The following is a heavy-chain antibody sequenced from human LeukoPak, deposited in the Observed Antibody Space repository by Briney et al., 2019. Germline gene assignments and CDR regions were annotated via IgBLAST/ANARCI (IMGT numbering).Heavy chain of an antibody. D-gene: IGHD6-19*01. CDR1: GLTFSSYG. J-gene: IGHJ4*02. V-gene: IGHV3-23*01. CDR2: ISGSGGRT. CDR3: AKDGYTEWLGLYYFDY. Sequence: PGGSLRLSCAASGLTFSSYGMSWVRQAPGKGLEWVSGISGSGGRTYYADFVKGRFTISRDNSKNTLFLQMNSLRADDTAVYYCAKDGYTEWLGLYYFDYWGQGTLVTVSS.